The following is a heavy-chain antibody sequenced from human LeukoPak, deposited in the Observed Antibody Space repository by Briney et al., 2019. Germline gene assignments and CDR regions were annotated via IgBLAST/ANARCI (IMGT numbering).Heavy chain of an antibody. J-gene: IGHJ4*02. CDR1: GGSISNSSYY. CDR2: IYYTGST. CDR3: ARGTTGYSSGWYVLDY. D-gene: IGHD6-19*01. Sequence: SETLSLTCAVSGGSISNSSYYWGWIRQPPGKGLEWIGSIYYTGSTFYNPSLKSRVTISVDTSKNQFSLKLSSVTAADTAVYYCARGTTGYSSGWYVLDYWGQGTLVTVSS. V-gene: IGHV4-39*07.